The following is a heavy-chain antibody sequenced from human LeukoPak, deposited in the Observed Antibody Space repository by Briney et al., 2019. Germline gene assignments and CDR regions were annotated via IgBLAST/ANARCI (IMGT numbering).Heavy chain of an antibody. Sequence: ASVKVSCKASGYTFTSYYMHWVRQAPGHGPEWLGWINPNNGDTDYAQNFQGRVTMTSDTSITTAYMELSSLRSDDTAIYYCARDRVGYSNWLDPWGRGTLVTVSS. CDR1: GYTFTSYY. D-gene: IGHD6-13*01. J-gene: IGHJ5*02. CDR3: ARDRVGYSNWLDP. V-gene: IGHV1-2*02. CDR2: INPNNGDT.